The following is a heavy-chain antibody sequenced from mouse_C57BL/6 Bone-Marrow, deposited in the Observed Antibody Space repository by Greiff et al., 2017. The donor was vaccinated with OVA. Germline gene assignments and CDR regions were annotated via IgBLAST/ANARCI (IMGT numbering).Heavy chain of an antibody. J-gene: IGHJ2*01. Sequence: EVQLVESGAELVRPGASVKLSCTASGFNIKDDYMHWVKQRPEQGLEWIGWIDPENGDTEYASKFQGKATITADTSSNTAYLQLSSLTSEDTAVYYCTPVVADYWGQGTTRTVSS. CDR1: GFNIKDDY. CDR2: IDPENGDT. CDR3: TPVVADY. V-gene: IGHV14-4*01. D-gene: IGHD1-1*01.